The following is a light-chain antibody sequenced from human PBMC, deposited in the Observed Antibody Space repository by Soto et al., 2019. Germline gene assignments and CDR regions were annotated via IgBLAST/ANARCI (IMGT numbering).Light chain of an antibody. J-gene: IGLJ2*01. CDR2: GNT. V-gene: IGLV1-40*01. Sequence: QSVLTQPPSVSGAPGQRVTISCTGSSSTIGAGYDVHWYQQLPGTAPKLLIYGNTNRSSGVPARFSGSKSGPSASLAITGLQAEDEADYSCQSYDSSLSGFVLFGGGTKLTVL. CDR3: QSYDSSLSGFVL. CDR1: SSTIGAGYD.